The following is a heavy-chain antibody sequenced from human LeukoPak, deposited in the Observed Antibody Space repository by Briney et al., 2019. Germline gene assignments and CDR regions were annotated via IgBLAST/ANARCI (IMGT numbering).Heavy chain of an antibody. CDR2: IYYSGST. CDR3: ARHESGWYVWFDP. V-gene: IGHV4-59*08. J-gene: IGHJ5*02. Sequence: SETLSLTCTVSGGSISSYYWSWIRQPPRKGLEWIGYIYYSGSTNYNPSLKSRVTISVDTSKNQFSLKLSSVTAADTAVYYCARHESGWYVWFDPWGQGTLVTVSS. CDR1: GGSISSYY. D-gene: IGHD6-19*01.